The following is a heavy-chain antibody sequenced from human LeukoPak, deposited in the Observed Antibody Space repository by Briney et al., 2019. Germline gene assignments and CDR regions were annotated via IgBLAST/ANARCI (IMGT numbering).Heavy chain of an antibody. J-gene: IGHJ6*02. CDR2: IYTSGTT. CDR1: GASIGAYY. Sequence: SETLSLTCTVSGASIGAYYGSWIRQPPGKELEWLGYIYTSGTTNSNPSLKSRVTVSVDTSKHQFSLKLRSVTAADSASYYCARLGRIKAAAGYYDGLDVWGQGTTVTVSS. CDR3: ARLGRIKAAAGYYDGLDV. V-gene: IGHV4-4*09. D-gene: IGHD6-13*01.